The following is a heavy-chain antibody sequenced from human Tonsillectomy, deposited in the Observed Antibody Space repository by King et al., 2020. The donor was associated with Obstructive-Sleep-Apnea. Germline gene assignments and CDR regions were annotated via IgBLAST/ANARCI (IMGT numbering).Heavy chain of an antibody. CDR1: GFTFSSFA. D-gene: IGHD3-10*01. Sequence: VQLVESGGSVVQPGRSLRLSCAASGFTFSSFAIHWVRQAPGKGLEWVAVISYDGSNKYYADSVKGRFTISRDNSKNTLYLQMNSLRPEDTAVYFCAGSNYYGSGSYLDYWGQGTPVTVSS. CDR3: AGSNYYGSGSYLDY. CDR2: ISYDGSNK. J-gene: IGHJ4*02. V-gene: IGHV3-30-3*01.